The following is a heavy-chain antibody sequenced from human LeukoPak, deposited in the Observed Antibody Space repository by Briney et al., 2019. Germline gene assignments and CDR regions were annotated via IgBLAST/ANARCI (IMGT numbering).Heavy chain of an antibody. Sequence: GGSLRLSCAASGFTFSSYAMSWVRQAPGKGLEWVSAISGSGGSTYYADSVKGRFTISRDNSKNTLYLQMNSLRAEDTAVYYCAKNKHYDSSGYHDYWGQGTLVTVSS. CDR2: ISGSGGST. J-gene: IGHJ4*02. CDR1: GFTFSSYA. D-gene: IGHD3-22*01. CDR3: AKNKHYDSSGYHDY. V-gene: IGHV3-23*01.